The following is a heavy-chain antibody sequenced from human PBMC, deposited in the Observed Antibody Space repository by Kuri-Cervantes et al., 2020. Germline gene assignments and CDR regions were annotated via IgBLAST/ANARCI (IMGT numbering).Heavy chain of an antibody. CDR1: GFIFSDYG. CDR2: ISYDGSEK. D-gene: IGHD4-17*01. CDR3: ARSSGYGDYDSAFDI. J-gene: IGHJ3*02. V-gene: IGHV3-30*03. Sequence: GESLKISCAASGFIFSDYGMHWVRQAPGKGLEWVAVISYDGSEKYYADSVKGRFTISRDNSKNTLYLQMNSLRAEDTAVYYCARSSGYGDYDSAFDIWGQGTMVTVSS.